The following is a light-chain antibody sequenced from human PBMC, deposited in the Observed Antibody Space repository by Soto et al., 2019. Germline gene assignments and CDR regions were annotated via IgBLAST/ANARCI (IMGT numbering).Light chain of an antibody. Sequence: EIVLTQSPATLSLSPGERATLSCRASQSVDIYLAWYRQIPGQAPRLPIYQTSIRAAGIPARFSASGSGTDFTLTISDVQPEDFAVYYCQQRSNWPITFGQGTRLEIK. J-gene: IGKJ5*01. CDR3: QQRSNWPIT. V-gene: IGKV3-11*01. CDR2: QTS. CDR1: QSVDIY.